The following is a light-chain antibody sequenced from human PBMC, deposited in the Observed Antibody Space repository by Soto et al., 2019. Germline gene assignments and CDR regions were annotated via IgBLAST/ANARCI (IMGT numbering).Light chain of an antibody. CDR1: QSISSW. CDR2: DAS. CDR3: QQYNSYERT. V-gene: IGKV1-5*01. J-gene: IGKJ1*01. Sequence: DIQMTQSPSTLSASVGDRVTITCRASQSISSWLAWYQQKPGKAPKLLIYDASSLESGVPSRFSGSGSGTEFTLTISSLQPDDFATYYCQQYNSYERTFGQGTEVEIK.